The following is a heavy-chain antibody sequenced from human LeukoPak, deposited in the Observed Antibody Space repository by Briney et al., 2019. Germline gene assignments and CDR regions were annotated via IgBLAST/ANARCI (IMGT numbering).Heavy chain of an antibody. CDR2: SRNKVHNYAT. Sequence: GGSLRLSCAASGFTFNDHYMDWVRQAPGKGLEWVGRSRNKVHNYATEYAASVKGRFIISRDDSQTSLYLQMNSLKTEDTAVYYCASEHTFAPLAFDIWGQGIMVTVSS. CDR1: GFTFNDHY. J-gene: IGHJ3*02. V-gene: IGHV3-72*01. CDR3: ASEHTFAPLAFDI.